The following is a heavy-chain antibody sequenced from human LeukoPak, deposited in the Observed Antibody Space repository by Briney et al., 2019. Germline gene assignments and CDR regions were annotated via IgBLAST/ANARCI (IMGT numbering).Heavy chain of an antibody. J-gene: IGHJ4*02. CDR1: GGTFSSYA. V-gene: IGHV1-69*13. CDR3: ARGYYYDSSGYPDY. CDR2: IIPIFGTA. Sequence: SVKVSCKASGGTFSSYAISWVRQAPGQGLEWMGGIIPIFGTANYAQKFQGRVAITADESTSTAYMELSSLRSEDTAVYYCARGYYYDSSGYPDYWGQGTLVTVSS. D-gene: IGHD3-22*01.